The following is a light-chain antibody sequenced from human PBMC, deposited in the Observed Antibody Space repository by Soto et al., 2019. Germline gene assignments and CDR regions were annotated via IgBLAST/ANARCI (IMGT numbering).Light chain of an antibody. CDR1: SGSIASNY. V-gene: IGLV6-57*04. J-gene: IGLJ2*01. CDR2: EDN. CDR3: QSYDSSNPVV. Sequence: LTQPHSVSESPAKTVTISCTRSSGSIASNYVQWYQQRPGSAPTTVIYEDNQRPSGVPDRFSGSIDSSSNSASLTISGLKTEVEADYYCQSYDSSNPVVFGGGTKLTVL.